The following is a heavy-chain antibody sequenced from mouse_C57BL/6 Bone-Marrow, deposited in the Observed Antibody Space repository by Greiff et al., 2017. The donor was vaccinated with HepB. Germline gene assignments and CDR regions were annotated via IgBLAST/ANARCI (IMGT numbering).Heavy chain of an antibody. Sequence: VKLMESGAELVRPGTSVKVSCKASGYTFTNYLIEWVKQRPGQGLEWIGVINPGSGGTNYNEKFKGKATLTADKSSSTAYMQLSSLTSEDSAVYFSARDDYDAMDYWGQGTSVTVSA. CDR2: INPGSGGT. CDR1: GYTFTNYL. V-gene: IGHV1-54*01. CDR3: ARDDYDAMDY. J-gene: IGHJ4*01.